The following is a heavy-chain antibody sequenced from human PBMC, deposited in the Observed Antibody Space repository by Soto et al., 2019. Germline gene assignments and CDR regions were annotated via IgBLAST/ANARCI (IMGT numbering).Heavy chain of an antibody. CDR3: ARVISAAAGTFDY. D-gene: IGHD6-13*01. J-gene: IGHJ4*02. CDR2: FYYSGST. CDR1: GGSVSSGGYY. V-gene: IGHV4-31*03. Sequence: QVQLQESGPGLVKPSQTLSLTCTVSGGSVSSGGYYWSWIRQHPGKGLEWIGYFYYSGSTYYNPSLKSRVTISVDTSKNQCSLKLSSVTAADTAVYYCARVISAAAGTFDYWGQGTLVTVSS.